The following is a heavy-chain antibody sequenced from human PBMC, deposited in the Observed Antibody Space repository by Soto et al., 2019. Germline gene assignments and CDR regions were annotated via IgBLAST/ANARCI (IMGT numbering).Heavy chain of an antibody. CDR2: IIPIFGTA. CDR3: ARDPSMAHPYGMDV. D-gene: IGHD6-6*01. V-gene: IGHV1-69*13. Sequence: GAPVKVSCKASGCTFSSYAISWVRQAPGQGLEWMGGIIPIFGTANYAQKFQGRVTITADESTSTAYMELSSLRSEDTAVYYCARDPSMAHPYGMDVWGQGTTVTVSS. J-gene: IGHJ6*02. CDR1: GCTFSSYA.